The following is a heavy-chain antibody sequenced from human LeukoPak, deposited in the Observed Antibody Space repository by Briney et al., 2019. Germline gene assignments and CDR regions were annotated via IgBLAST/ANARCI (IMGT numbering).Heavy chain of an antibody. CDR3: ARDGDYYDSSGHPDNWFDP. CDR1: GGSFSGYY. V-gene: IGHV4-34*01. D-gene: IGHD3-22*01. CDR2: INHSGST. J-gene: IGHJ5*02. Sequence: SETLSLTCAVYGGSFSGYYWSWIRQPPGKGLEWIGEINHSGSTNYNPSLKSRVTISVDTSKNQFSLKLSSVTAADTAVYYCARDGDYYDSSGHPDNWFDPWGQGTLVTVSS.